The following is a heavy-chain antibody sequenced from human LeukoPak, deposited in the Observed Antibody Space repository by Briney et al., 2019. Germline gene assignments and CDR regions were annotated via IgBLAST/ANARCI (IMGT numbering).Heavy chain of an antibody. CDR3: ARDVDY. Sequence: PGGSLRLSCAASGFTFSNYAMSWVRQAPGKGLEWVSAILSSGDHTYYPDSLKGRFTISRDNSKNTLYLQMNSLRAEDTAVYYCARDVDYWGQGTLVTVSS. CDR2: ILSSGDHT. V-gene: IGHV3-23*01. CDR1: GFTFSNYA. J-gene: IGHJ4*02.